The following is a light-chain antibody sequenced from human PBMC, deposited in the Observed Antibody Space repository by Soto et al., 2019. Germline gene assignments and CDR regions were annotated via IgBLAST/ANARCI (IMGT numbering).Light chain of an antibody. J-gene: IGKJ4*01. CDR1: QSVFNH. V-gene: IGKV1-39*01. Sequence: DVQMTQSPSSLSSSVGDSVTITCRASQSVFNHLSWFQQRPGKGPKLLIYDASSLHAGVPSRFSGSGYGTDFTLTISTVQPEDSAIYYCHQSSSSPFTFGGGTRVELK. CDR2: DAS. CDR3: HQSSSSPFT.